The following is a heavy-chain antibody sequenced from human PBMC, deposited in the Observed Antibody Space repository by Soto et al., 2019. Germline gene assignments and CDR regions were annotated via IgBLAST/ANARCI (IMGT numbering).Heavy chain of an antibody. D-gene: IGHD6-19*01. CDR2: ISGSGGTT. J-gene: IGHJ3*02. CDR3: AKTANGWFSAFDI. Sequence: EVQLLESGGGLVQPGGSRRLSFAASGFTFSSYAMSWFRQAQGKGLEWVSAISGSGGTTYYADSVKGRFTFSRDNSKNTLYLQMNSLRAEDTAVYYCAKTANGWFSAFDIWGQGTMVTVSS. CDR1: GFTFSSYA. V-gene: IGHV3-23*01.